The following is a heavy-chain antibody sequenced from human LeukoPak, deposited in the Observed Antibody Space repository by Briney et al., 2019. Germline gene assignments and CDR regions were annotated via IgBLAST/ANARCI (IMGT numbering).Heavy chain of an antibody. V-gene: IGHV3-30*18. CDR2: ISYDGSNK. CDR1: GFTFSSYG. D-gene: IGHD1-26*01. CDR3: AKDYLLSAWEPRGMDV. Sequence: GGSLRLSCAAPGFTFSSYGMHWVRQAPGKGLEWVVVISYDGSNKYYADSVKGRFTISRDNSKNTLYLQMNSLRAEDTAVYYCAKDYLLSAWEPRGMDVWGQGTTVTVSS. J-gene: IGHJ6*02.